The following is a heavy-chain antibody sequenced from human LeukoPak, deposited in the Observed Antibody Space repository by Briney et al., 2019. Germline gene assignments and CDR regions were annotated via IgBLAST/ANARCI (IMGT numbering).Heavy chain of an antibody. CDR1: GFTFTKYW. J-gene: IGHJ3*01. V-gene: IGHV3-7*03. CDR2: IKQDGSDK. CDR3: AEGDSYYDFLLSV. D-gene: IGHD3/OR15-3a*01. Sequence: GGSLRLSCAASGFTFTKYWMTWVRQAPGKGLEWVGNIKQDGSDKNYMDSVKGRFTISRDNTKNTLYLQMNSLRAEDTAVYYCAEGDSYYDFLLSVWGQGTMVTVSS.